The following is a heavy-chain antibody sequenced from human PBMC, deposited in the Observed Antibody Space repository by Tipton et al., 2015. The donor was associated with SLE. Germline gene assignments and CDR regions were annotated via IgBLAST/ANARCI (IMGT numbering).Heavy chain of an antibody. CDR1: GGSISSSSYY. J-gene: IGHJ4*02. CDR2: INHSGST. Sequence: TLSLTCTVSGGSISSSSYYWGWIRQPPGKGLEWIGEINHSGSTNYNPSLKSRVTISVDTSKNQFSLKLSSVTAADTAVYYCARDVGSSWGFDYWGQGTLVTVSS. CDR3: ARDVGSSWGFDY. D-gene: IGHD6-13*01. V-gene: IGHV4-39*07.